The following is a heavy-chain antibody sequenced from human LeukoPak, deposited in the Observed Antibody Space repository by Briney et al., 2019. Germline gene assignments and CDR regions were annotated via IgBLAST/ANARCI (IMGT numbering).Heavy chain of an antibody. Sequence: ASVKVSCKASGFTFTTYVSWVRQAPGQGLEWMGWIRGDNGATFYAHEPRGRLTMTTDTSTSTVYMELRSLKSDDTAIYYCTRDQATFDIWGQGTMVTVTS. CDR2: IRGDNGAT. V-gene: IGHV1-18*01. CDR3: TRDQATFDI. J-gene: IGHJ3*02. CDR1: GFTFTTYV.